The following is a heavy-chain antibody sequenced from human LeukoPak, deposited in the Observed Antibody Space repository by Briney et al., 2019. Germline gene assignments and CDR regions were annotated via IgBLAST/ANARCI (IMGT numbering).Heavy chain of an antibody. CDR2: ISAYNGNT. D-gene: IGHD3-3*01. Sequence: ASVKVSCKASGYTFTSYGFSWVRQAPGQGLEWMGWISAYNGNTNYAQKLQGRVTMTTDTSTSTAYMELRSLRSDDTAVYYCARGANFWSGYFQTVWFDPWGQGTLVTVSS. V-gene: IGHV1-18*01. CDR1: GYTFTSYG. CDR3: ARGANFWSGYFQTVWFDP. J-gene: IGHJ5*02.